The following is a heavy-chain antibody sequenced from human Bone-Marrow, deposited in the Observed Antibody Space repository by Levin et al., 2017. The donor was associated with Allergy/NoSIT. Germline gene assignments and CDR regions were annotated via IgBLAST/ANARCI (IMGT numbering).Heavy chain of an antibody. CDR3: ARGENDSSGYYYWYFDL. CDR1: GFTVSSKY. Sequence: GESLKISCAASGFTVSSKYMSWVRQAPGKGLEWVSVIYSGDSTYYADSVKGRFAISRDISKNTLYLQMNILRADDTAVYYCARGENDSSGYYYWYFDLWGRGTPVTVFS. V-gene: IGHV3-53*01. CDR2: IYSGDST. J-gene: IGHJ2*01. D-gene: IGHD3-22*01.